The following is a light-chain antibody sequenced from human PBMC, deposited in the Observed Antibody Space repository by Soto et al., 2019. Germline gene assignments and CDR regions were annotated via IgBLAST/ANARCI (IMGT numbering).Light chain of an antibody. J-gene: IGKJ2*01. Sequence: DIVMTQSPATLSVSPGERATLSCRASQSVSNNLAWYQQKPGQAPRLLIYGASTRATGIPARFSGSGSGTEFTLTISSLQSEDFAVYYCQQYSNWPQYTFGQGTKLEIK. V-gene: IGKV3-15*01. CDR2: GAS. CDR3: QQYSNWPQYT. CDR1: QSVSNN.